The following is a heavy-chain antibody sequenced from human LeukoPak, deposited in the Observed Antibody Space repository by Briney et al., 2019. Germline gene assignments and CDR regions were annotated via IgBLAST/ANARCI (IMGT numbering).Heavy chain of an antibody. D-gene: IGHD4-17*01. CDR1: GFTFSSYG. J-gene: IGHJ4*02. V-gene: IGHV3-30*18. CDR2: VSYDGSNK. CDR3: AKETDHDYGDSKRPAELGY. Sequence: GRSLRLSCAASGFTFSSYGMHWVRQAPGKGLEWVAVVSYDGSNKYYADSVKGRFSISRDNSKNTLYLQMNSLRAEDTAVYYCAKETDHDYGDSKRPAELGYWGQGTLVTVSS.